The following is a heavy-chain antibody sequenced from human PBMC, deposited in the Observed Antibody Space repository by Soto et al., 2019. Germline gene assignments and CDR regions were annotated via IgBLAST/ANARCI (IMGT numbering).Heavy chain of an antibody. CDR1: GFTFSSYT. D-gene: IGHD3-22*01. Sequence: EVQLLESGGGLVQPGGSLRLSCAASGFTFSSYTMSWVRQAPGKGLEWVSAISGSGGHTYYADSVKGRFTISRDNSKNTLYLQMRSLRAADTAVYNCAKDGSYYDSPTESDYWGQGTLVTVSS. CDR2: ISGSGGHT. CDR3: AKDGSYYDSPTESDY. J-gene: IGHJ4*02. V-gene: IGHV3-23*01.